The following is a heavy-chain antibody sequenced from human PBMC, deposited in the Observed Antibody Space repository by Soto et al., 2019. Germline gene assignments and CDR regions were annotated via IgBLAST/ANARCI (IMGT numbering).Heavy chain of an antibody. CDR1: GYTFPNYG. V-gene: IGHV1-18*01. D-gene: IGHD3-10*01. Sequence: RASVKVSCKASGYTFPNYGISWVRQAPGQGFEWMGWISPYKGNTNYAQKLQGRVTMTTDTSTSTAYMELRSLRSDDTAIYYCARDLDGSGSYYTDYWGQGTLVTVSS. J-gene: IGHJ4*02. CDR2: ISPYKGNT. CDR3: ARDLDGSGSYYTDY.